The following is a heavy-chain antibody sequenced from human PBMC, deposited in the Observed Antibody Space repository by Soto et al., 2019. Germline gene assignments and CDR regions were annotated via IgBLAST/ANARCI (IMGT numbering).Heavy chain of an antibody. V-gene: IGHV1-8*01. D-gene: IGHD1-26*01. CDR3: ARERSSGAFDI. Sequence: QVPLVQSGAEVKKPGASVKVSCKTSGYTFTSYDINWVRQATGQGLEWMGWMNPNSANTAYAQKFQGRVTMTRNTSIITAYMELSSLRSEDTAVYYCARERSSGAFDIWGQGTMVTVSS. J-gene: IGHJ3*02. CDR2: MNPNSANT. CDR1: GYTFTSYD.